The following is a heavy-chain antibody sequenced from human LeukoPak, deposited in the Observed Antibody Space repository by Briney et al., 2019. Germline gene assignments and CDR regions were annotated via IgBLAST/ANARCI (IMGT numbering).Heavy chain of an antibody. Sequence: GGSLRLSRAASGFTFSSYVMTWVRQAPGKGLEWVSVISGSGGTTYYADSVKGRFTISRDNAKNSLYLQMNSLRAEDTAVYYCARGYSYGFDSWGQGTLVTVSS. CDR2: ISGSGGTT. CDR1: GFTFSSYV. CDR3: ARGYSYGFDS. V-gene: IGHV3-48*03. D-gene: IGHD5-18*01. J-gene: IGHJ4*02.